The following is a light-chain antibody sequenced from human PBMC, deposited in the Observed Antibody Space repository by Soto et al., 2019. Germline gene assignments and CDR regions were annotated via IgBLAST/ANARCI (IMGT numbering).Light chain of an antibody. CDR2: KAS. CDR1: ESISDW. V-gene: IGKV1-5*03. CDR3: QRYNKYPWT. J-gene: IGKJ1*01. Sequence: DIQMTQSPSTLSASVGDRFTITCRASESISDWLAWYQQKPGKAPNLLIYKASSLKSGVPSRFSGSAFGTEFALTISSLQHDDFATYYCQRYNKYPWTFGQGTKVEFK.